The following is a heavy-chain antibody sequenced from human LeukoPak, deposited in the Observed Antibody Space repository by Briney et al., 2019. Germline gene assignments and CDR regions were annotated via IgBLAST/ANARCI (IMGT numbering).Heavy chain of an antibody. Sequence: PSETLSLTCTVSGYSISSGYYWGWIRQPPGKGLEWIGSIYHSGSTNYNPSLKSRVTISVDTSKNQFSLKLSSVTAADTAVYYCAREPYYYGSGTYSDYWGQGTLVTVSS. J-gene: IGHJ4*02. D-gene: IGHD3-10*01. CDR1: GYSISSGYY. V-gene: IGHV4-38-2*02. CDR3: AREPYYYGSGTYSDY. CDR2: IYHSGST.